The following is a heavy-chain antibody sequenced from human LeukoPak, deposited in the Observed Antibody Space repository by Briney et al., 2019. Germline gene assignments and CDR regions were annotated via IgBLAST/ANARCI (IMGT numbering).Heavy chain of an antibody. J-gene: IGHJ4*02. CDR3: AKDARGYTNYYGSGSRRSGSVIAYYFDY. V-gene: IGHV3-9*01. Sequence: PGRSLRLSCAASGFSFDDYAMHWVRQGPGKGLEWVAGISWNRGTIDYADSVKGRFTISRDNSKNTLYLQMNSLRAEDTAVYYCAKDARGYTNYYGSGSRRSGSVIAYYFDYWGQGTLVTVSS. CDR2: ISWNRGTI. CDR1: GFSFDDYA. D-gene: IGHD3-10*01.